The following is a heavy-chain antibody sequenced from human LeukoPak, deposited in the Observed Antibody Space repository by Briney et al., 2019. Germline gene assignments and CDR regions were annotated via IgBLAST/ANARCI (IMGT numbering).Heavy chain of an antibody. D-gene: IGHD6-13*01. J-gene: IGHJ4*02. CDR2: INPNSGGT. CDR1: GYTFTGYY. CDR3: ARALRYSSSWYYFDY. V-gene: IGHV1-2*02. Sequence: ASVKVSCKASGYTFTGYYMHWVRQAPGQGLEWRGWINPNSGGTNYAQKFQGRVTMTRDTSISTAYMELSRLRSDDTAVYYCARALRYSSSWYYFDYWGQGTLVTVSS.